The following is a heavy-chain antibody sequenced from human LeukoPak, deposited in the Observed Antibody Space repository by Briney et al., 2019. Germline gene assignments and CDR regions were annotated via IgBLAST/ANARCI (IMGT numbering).Heavy chain of an antibody. CDR2: TYYRSKWYN. Sequence: SLTPSVTCAISGDSVSSNSAAWNWIRQSPSRGLEWLGRTYYRSKWYNDYALSVKSRISINPDTSKNQFSLQLNSVTPGDTAVYYCARVQQLGQGFHYWGLGTLVTVSS. V-gene: IGHV6-1*01. CDR1: GDSVSSNSAA. J-gene: IGHJ4*02. D-gene: IGHD6-13*01. CDR3: ARVQQLGQGFHY.